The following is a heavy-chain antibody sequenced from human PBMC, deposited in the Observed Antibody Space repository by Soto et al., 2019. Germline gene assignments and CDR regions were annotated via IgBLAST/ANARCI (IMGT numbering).Heavy chain of an antibody. D-gene: IGHD5-18*01. Sequence: SETLSLTCTVSGGSISSGDYYWSWIRQPPGKGLEWIGYIYYSGSTYYNPSLKSRVTISVDTSKNQFSLKLSSVTAADTAVYYCARGGYSYGPKENWFDPWGQGTLVTVSS. CDR3: ARGGYSYGPKENWFDP. V-gene: IGHV4-30-4*01. CDR2: IYYSGST. CDR1: GGSISSGDYY. J-gene: IGHJ5*02.